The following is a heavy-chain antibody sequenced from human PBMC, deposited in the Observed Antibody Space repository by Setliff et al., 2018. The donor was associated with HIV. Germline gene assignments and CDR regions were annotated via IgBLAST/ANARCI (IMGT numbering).Heavy chain of an antibody. CDR1: GASISSHY. Sequence: SETLSLTCSVSGASISSHYWSWIRQPAGKGLEWIGRLHLSGDTTYNPSLRSRVTISVDTSKNQFSLSLTSVTAADTAVYFCARRGRTGNSYVLHWFDPWGQGTLVTVSS. V-gene: IGHV4-4*07. D-gene: IGHD5-18*01. CDR3: ARRGRTGNSYVLHWFDP. CDR2: LHLSGDT. J-gene: IGHJ5*02.